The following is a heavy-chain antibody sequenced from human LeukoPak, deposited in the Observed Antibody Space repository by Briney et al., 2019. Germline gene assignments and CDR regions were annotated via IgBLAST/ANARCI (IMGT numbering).Heavy chain of an antibody. Sequence: ASVKVSCKPSRGTLSYYAISWVRQAPGQGLEWMGRIIPNLGIVKNVQKFQGRVTITADKSTSTAYMELSSLRSEDTAVYYCARSGGDRVEMPTFIDSWGRGTLVTVSS. J-gene: IGHJ5*01. CDR2: IIPNLGIV. CDR3: ARSGGDRVEMPTFIDS. D-gene: IGHD3-10*01. V-gene: IGHV1-69*04. CDR1: RGTLSYYA.